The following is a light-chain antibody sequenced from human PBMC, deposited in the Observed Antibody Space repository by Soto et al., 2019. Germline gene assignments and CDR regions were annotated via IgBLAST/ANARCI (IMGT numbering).Light chain of an antibody. CDR3: QQHNGWPLT. CDR2: GAS. J-gene: IGKJ4*01. Sequence: EIVMTQSPATLSVAPGERATLSCRASQSISNNLAWYQQKPGQAPRLLIFGASTRATGIPARFSGSGSGTEFTLTISSRQSEDSAVYYGQQHNGWPLTFGGGTKVEIK. CDR1: QSISNN. V-gene: IGKV3-15*01.